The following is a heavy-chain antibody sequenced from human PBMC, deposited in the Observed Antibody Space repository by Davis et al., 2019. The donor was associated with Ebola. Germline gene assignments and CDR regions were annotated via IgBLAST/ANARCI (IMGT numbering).Heavy chain of an antibody. CDR1: GFTFSSYW. CDR3: ASGWELLSAAFDI. V-gene: IGHV3-7*01. Sequence: GESLKISCAASGFTFSSYWMSWVRQAPGKGLEWVANIKQDGSEKYYVDSVKGRFTISRDNAKNSLYLQMNSLRAEDAAVYYCASGWELLSAAFDIWGQGTMVTVSS. J-gene: IGHJ3*02. CDR2: IKQDGSEK. D-gene: IGHD1-26*01.